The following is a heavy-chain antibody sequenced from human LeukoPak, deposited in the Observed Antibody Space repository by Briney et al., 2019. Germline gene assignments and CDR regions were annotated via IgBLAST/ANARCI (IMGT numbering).Heavy chain of an antibody. Sequence: GGSLRLSCVASGFPFGSYGMHWVRQAPGKGLEWVANIKQDGSEKYYVDSVKGRFTISRDNAKNSLYLQMNSLRAEDTAVYYCARDPAYYDFWSGYYHYYYYMDVWGKGTTVTVSS. CDR1: GFPFGSYG. J-gene: IGHJ6*03. V-gene: IGHV3-7*01. CDR3: ARDPAYYDFWSGYYHYYYYMDV. D-gene: IGHD3-3*01. CDR2: IKQDGSEK.